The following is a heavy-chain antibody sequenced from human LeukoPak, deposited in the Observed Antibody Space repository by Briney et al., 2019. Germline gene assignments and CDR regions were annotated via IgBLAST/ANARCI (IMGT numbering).Heavy chain of an antibody. Sequence: GGSLRLSCAASGFTFSSYAMHWVRQAPGKGLEWVAIISYDGNNKYYADSGKGRFTISRDNSKNTLYLQMNSLRNEDTAVYSCASEGSRLDSSSWFSFHYWGLGTLVTVSS. CDR3: ASEGSRLDSSSWFSFHY. J-gene: IGHJ1*01. D-gene: IGHD6-13*01. V-gene: IGHV3-30*04. CDR2: ISYDGNNK. CDR1: GFTFSSYA.